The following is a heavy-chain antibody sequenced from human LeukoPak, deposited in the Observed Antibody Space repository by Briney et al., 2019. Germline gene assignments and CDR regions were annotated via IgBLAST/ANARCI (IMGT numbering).Heavy chain of an antibody. Sequence: ASVKVSCKASGGTFSSYAISWVRQAPGQGLEWMGRIIPIFGTANYAQKFQSRVTITTDESTSTAYMELSSLRSEDTAVYYCAREVGGNWFDPWGQGTLVTVSS. V-gene: IGHV1-69*05. CDR3: AREVGGNWFDP. D-gene: IGHD2-15*01. J-gene: IGHJ5*02. CDR2: IIPIFGTA. CDR1: GGTFSSYA.